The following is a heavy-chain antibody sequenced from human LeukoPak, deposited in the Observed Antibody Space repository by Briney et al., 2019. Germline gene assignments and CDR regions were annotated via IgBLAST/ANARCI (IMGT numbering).Heavy chain of an antibody. CDR3: ARHPRDIVVVPAAHFDY. V-gene: IGHV4-34*01. CDR2: INHSGST. CDR1: GGSFSGYY. J-gene: IGHJ4*02. D-gene: IGHD2-2*01. Sequence: SETLSLTCAVYGGSFSGYYWSWIRQPPGKGLEWIGEINHSGSTNYNPSLKSRVTISVDTSKNQFSLKLSSVTAADTAVYYCARHPRDIVVVPAAHFDYWGQGTLVTVSS.